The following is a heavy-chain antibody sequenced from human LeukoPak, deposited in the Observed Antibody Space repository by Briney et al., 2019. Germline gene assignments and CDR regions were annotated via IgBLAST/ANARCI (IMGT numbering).Heavy chain of an antibody. D-gene: IGHD6-19*01. CDR3: ARDLVVAGNSYYFDY. CDR2: IYHSGST. V-gene: IGHV4-4*02. J-gene: IGHJ4*02. Sequence: SGTLSLTCAVSGGSISSSNWWSWVRQPPGKGLEWIGEIYHSGSTNYNPSLKSRVTISVDKSKNQFSLKLSSVTAADTAVYYCARDLVVAGNSYYFDYWGQGTLVTVSS. CDR1: GGSISSSNW.